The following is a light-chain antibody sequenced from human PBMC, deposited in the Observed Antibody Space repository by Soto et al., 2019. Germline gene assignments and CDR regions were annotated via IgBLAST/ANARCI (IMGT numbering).Light chain of an antibody. CDR3: TSWTTSTTMI. CDR1: RSDIGAYNF. V-gene: IGLV2-14*03. Sequence: QSAVTQPASVSGSPGQSITISCTGTRSDIGAYNFVSWYQQHPGKAPNLMLYDVNIRPSGVSNRFSGSKSGNTASLTISGLQAEDEADYYCTSWTTSTTMIFGGGTKVTVL. CDR2: DVN. J-gene: IGLJ2*01.